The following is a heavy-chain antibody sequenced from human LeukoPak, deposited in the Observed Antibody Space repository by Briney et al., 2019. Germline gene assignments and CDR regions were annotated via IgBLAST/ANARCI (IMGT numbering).Heavy chain of an antibody. CDR1: GYSISSGYY. J-gene: IGHJ5*02. CDR3: ARDPDYGRLDP. CDR2: IYHSGST. D-gene: IGHD4-17*01. Sequence: PSETLSLTCTVSGYSISSGYYWGWIRQPPGKGLEWIGSIYHSGSTYYNPSLKSRVTISVDTSKNQFSLKLSSVTAADTAVYYCARDPDYGRLDPWGQGTLVTVSS. V-gene: IGHV4-38-2*02.